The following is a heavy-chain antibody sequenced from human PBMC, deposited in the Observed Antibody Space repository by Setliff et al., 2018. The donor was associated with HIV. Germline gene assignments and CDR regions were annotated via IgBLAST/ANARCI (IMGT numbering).Heavy chain of an antibody. CDR3: ARVVGKAAAGEVFDY. CDR2: ISSSTSYI. CDR1: GFTFSSYT. Sequence: GESLKISCAASGFTFSSYTMNWVRQAPGKGLEWASSISSSTSYIYYADSVKGRFAISRDNAKNSLYLQMNSLRAEDTAVYYCARVVGKAAAGEVFDYWGQGTLVTVSS. D-gene: IGHD6-25*01. V-gene: IGHV3-21*01. J-gene: IGHJ4*02.